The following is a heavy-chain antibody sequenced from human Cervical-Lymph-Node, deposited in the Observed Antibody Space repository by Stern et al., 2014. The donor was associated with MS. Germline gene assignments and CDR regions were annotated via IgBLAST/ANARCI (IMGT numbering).Heavy chain of an antibody. V-gene: IGHV1-58*01. Sequence: QLVESGPELKKPGTSVKVSCKASGFTFTSSAVQWVRQARGQRLEWIGWIGVGSGNTNYTQKFQERVTITRDMSTSTAYMELSSLRSEDTAVYYCAAEPMYYSDSVGAFDIWGQGTMVTVSS. CDR2: IGVGSGNT. CDR3: AAEPMYYSDSVGAFDI. D-gene: IGHD3-22*01. CDR1: GFTFTSSA. J-gene: IGHJ3*02.